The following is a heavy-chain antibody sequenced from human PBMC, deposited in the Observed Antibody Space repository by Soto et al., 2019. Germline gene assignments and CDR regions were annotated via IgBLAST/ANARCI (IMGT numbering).Heavy chain of an antibody. V-gene: IGHV3-21*01. CDR1: GFTFSSYS. CDR3: ARDLGIKMATKVGDAFDI. D-gene: IGHD5-12*01. Sequence: GSLRLSCAASGFTFSSYSMNWVRQAPGKGLGWVSSISSSSSYIYYADSVKGRFTISRDNAKNALYLQMNSLRAEDTAVYYCARDLGIKMATKVGDAFDIWGQGTMVTVSS. J-gene: IGHJ3*02. CDR2: ISSSSSYI.